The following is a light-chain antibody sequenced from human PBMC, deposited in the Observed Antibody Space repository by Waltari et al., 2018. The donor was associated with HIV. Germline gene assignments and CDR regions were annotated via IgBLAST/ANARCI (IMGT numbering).Light chain of an antibody. Sequence: EVVMTQSPATLSVSPGERATLSCRASQSVNRHFAWYQHKAGQAPRLLIYGASTRATGVPARFSGSGSGTEVTLTISSLQAEDVAVYYCQQYNHWPPYTFGQGTKLEIK. J-gene: IGKJ2*01. V-gene: IGKV3-15*01. CDR2: GAS. CDR3: QQYNHWPPYT. CDR1: QSVNRH.